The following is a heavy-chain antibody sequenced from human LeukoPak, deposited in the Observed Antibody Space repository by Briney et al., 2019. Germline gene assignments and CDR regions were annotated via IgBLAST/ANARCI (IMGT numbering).Heavy chain of an antibody. CDR2: IYYSGST. D-gene: IGHD6-6*01. CDR1: GGSISSSSYY. J-gene: IGHJ4*02. CDR3: ARGVEYSSSSSDY. Sequence: PSETLSLTCTVSGGSISSSSYYWGWIRQPPGKGLEWIGSIYYSGSTYYNPSLKSRVTISVDTSKNQFSLKLSSVTAADTAVYYCARGVEYSSSSSDYWGQGTLVTVSS. V-gene: IGHV4-39*01.